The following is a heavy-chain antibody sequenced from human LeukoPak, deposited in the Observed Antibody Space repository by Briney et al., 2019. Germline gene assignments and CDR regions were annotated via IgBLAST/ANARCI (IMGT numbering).Heavy chain of an antibody. Sequence: SETLSLTCAVYGGSFSGYYWTWIRQPPGKGLEWIGEINHSGSTNYNPSLKSRVTISVDTSKNQFSLRLSSVTAADTAVYYCARGELFHDYWGQGTLVTVSS. J-gene: IGHJ4*02. D-gene: IGHD3-10*01. V-gene: IGHV4-34*01. CDR3: ARGELFHDY. CDR2: INHSGST. CDR1: GGSFSGYY.